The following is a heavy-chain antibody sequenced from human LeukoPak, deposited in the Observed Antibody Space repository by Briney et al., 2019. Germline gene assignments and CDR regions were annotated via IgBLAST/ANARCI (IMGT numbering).Heavy chain of an antibody. CDR1: GGSISSYY. CDR3: ARERAVNGYNSPIYYYMDV. J-gene: IGHJ6*03. D-gene: IGHD5-24*01. CDR2: IYYSGST. V-gene: IGHV4-59*01. Sequence: SETLSLTCTVSGGSISSYYWSWIRQPPGKGLEWIGYIYYSGSTNYNPSLKSRVTISVDTSKNQFSLKLSSVTAADTAVYYCARERAVNGYNSPIYYYMDVWGKGTTVTVSS.